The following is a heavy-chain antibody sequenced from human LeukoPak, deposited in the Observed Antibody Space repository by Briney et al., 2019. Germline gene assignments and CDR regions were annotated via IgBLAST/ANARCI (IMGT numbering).Heavy chain of an antibody. Sequence: PPETLSLTCAVSGYSISSGYYWGWIRQPPGKGLVWVGSIYHSGSTYYNPSLKSRVTISVDTSKNQFSLKMRSVTAADTAVYYCARDQGIAVAGTLDRWFDPWGQGTLVTVSS. CDR3: ARDQGIAVAGTLDRWFDP. CDR2: IYHSGST. D-gene: IGHD6-19*01. CDR1: GYSISSGYY. J-gene: IGHJ5*02. V-gene: IGHV4-38-2*02.